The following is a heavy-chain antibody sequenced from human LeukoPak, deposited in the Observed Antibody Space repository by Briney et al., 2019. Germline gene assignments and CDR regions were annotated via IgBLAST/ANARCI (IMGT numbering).Heavy chain of an antibody. J-gene: IGHJ5*02. CDR2: IYYSGST. CDR1: GGSISSYY. V-gene: IGHV4-59*08. D-gene: IGHD2-15*01. CDR3: ARLPSCSGGSCYSVWFDP. Sequence: SETLSLTCTVSGGSISSYYWSWIRQPPGKGLEWIGYIYYSGSTNYNPSLKSRVTISVDTSKNQFSLKLSSVTAADTAVYYCARLPSCSGGSCYSVWFDPWGQGTLVTVSS.